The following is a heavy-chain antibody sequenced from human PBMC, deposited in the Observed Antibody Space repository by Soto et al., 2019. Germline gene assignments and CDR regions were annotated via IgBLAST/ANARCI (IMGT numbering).Heavy chain of an antibody. V-gene: IGHV4-31*03. J-gene: IGHJ4*02. CDR3: ARDRHIWFGEQLDY. Sequence: PSETLSLTCTVSGGSISSGGYYWSWIRQHPGKGLEWIGYIYYSGSTYYNPSLKSRVTISVDTSKNQFSLKLSSVTAADTAVYYCARDRHIWFGEQLDYWGQGTLVTVSS. D-gene: IGHD3-10*01. CDR1: GGSISSGGYY. CDR2: IYYSGST.